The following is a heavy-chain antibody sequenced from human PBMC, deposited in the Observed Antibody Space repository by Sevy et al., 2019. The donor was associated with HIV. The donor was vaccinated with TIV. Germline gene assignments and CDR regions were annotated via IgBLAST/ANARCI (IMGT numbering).Heavy chain of an antibody. Sequence: GGSLRLSCAASGFTFSSYTMNWVRQAPGKGLEWVSSITSGSTYIYYADSVKGRFTISRDNAKNSLYLQMNSLRAEDTAVYYCARDGGCSSPSCLLYLDYWGQGSLVTVSS. J-gene: IGHJ4*02. D-gene: IGHD2-2*01. CDR2: ITSGSTYI. CDR1: GFTFSSYT. V-gene: IGHV3-21*01. CDR3: ARDGGCSSPSCLLYLDY.